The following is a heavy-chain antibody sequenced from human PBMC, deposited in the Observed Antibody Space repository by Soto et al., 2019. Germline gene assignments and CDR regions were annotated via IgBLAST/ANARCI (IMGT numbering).Heavy chain of an antibody. Sequence: SVKVSCKASGGTFSSYAISWVRQAPGQGLEWMGGIIPIFGTANYAQKFQGRVTITADETTSTAYMELSSLRSEDTAVYYCARVGPAHYYDSSGSYSPLDYWGQGTLVTVSS. CDR2: IIPIFGTA. D-gene: IGHD3-22*01. CDR3: ARVGPAHYYDSSGSYSPLDY. CDR1: GGTFSSYA. V-gene: IGHV1-69*13. J-gene: IGHJ4*02.